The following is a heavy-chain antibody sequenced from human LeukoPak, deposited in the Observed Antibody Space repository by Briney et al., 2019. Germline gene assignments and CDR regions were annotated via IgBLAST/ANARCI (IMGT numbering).Heavy chain of an antibody. CDR2: IHHLGTA. CDR3: ARRLEDCSGSSCYDFDS. CDR1: GASITTFNSH. D-gene: IGHD2-2*01. V-gene: IGHV4-39*01. J-gene: IGHJ4*02. Sequence: PSETLSLNCSVSGASITTFNSHWAWIRQSPGKGLEWMGSIHHLGTAFYNPSLKSRVTISVDTSKKQFSLKLTSVAAADTAVYYCARRLEDCSGSSCYDFDSWGQGTLVTVSS.